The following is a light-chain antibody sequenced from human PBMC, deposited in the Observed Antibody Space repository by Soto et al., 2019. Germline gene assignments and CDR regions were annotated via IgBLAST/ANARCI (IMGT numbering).Light chain of an antibody. Sequence: EIVLTQSPGTLSLSPGERATLSCRASQSVRSSYLAWYQQKPGQAPRLLIFGASSRAAGIPDRFSGSGSGTDFTLTISRLEPEDFAVYYCQQYGSSPITFGQGTRLEIK. J-gene: IGKJ5*01. CDR3: QQYGSSPIT. CDR1: QSVRSSY. V-gene: IGKV3-20*01. CDR2: GAS.